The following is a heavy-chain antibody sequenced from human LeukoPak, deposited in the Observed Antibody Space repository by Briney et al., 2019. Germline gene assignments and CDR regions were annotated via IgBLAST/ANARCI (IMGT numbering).Heavy chain of an antibody. CDR1: GGSISTGSYY. V-gene: IGHV4-39*01. J-gene: IGHJ4*02. CDR3: ALTYYYDSSFYFDY. D-gene: IGHD3-22*01. CDR2: IYYSGST. Sequence: PSETLSLTCTVSGGSISTGSYYWGWIRQPPGKGLEWIGSIYYSGSTYYNPSLKSRVTISVDTSKNQFSLKLSSVTAADTAVYYCALTYYYDSSFYFDYWGQGTLVTVSS.